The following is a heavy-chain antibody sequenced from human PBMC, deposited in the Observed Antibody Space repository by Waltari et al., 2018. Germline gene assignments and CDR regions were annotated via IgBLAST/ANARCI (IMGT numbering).Heavy chain of an antibody. CDR3: ARQNPMVRGIDYYGMDV. D-gene: IGHD3-10*01. Sequence: QVQLQESGPGLVKPSETLSLTCTVSGGSISSYSWSWFRQPPGKGLEWIGYIYYSGSTNYNPSLKSRVTISVDTSKNQFSLKLSSVTAADTAVYYCARQNPMVRGIDYYGMDVWGQGTTVTVSS. V-gene: IGHV4-59*08. J-gene: IGHJ6*02. CDR2: IYYSGST. CDR1: GGSISSYS.